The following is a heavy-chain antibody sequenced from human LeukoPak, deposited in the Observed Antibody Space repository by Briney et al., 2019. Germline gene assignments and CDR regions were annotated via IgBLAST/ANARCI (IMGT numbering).Heavy chain of an antibody. V-gene: IGHV1-18*01. J-gene: IGHJ6*03. D-gene: IGHD2-2*01. Sequence: GASVKVSCKASGYTFTSYGISWVRQAPGQGLEWMGWISAYNGNTNYAQKLQGRVTMTTDTSTSTAYMELRSLRSDDTAVYYCARDVNEGYCSSTSCYGAYCYYYMDVWGKGTTVTVSS. CDR3: ARDVNEGYCSSTSCYGAYCYYYMDV. CDR1: GYTFTSYG. CDR2: ISAYNGNT.